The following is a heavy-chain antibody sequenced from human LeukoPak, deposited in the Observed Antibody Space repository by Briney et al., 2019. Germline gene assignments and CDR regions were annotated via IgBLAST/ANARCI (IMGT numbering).Heavy chain of an antibody. J-gene: IGHJ4*02. Sequence: SSVKVSCKASGGTFSSYTISWVRQAPGQGLEWMGRIIPILGIANYAQKFQGSVTITADKSTSTAYMELSSLRSEDTAVYYCARSNDYDYVWGSYRDYFDYWGQGTLVTVSS. CDR3: ARSNDYDYVWGSYRDYFDY. V-gene: IGHV1-69*02. CDR2: IIPILGIA. CDR1: GGTFSSYT. D-gene: IGHD3-16*01.